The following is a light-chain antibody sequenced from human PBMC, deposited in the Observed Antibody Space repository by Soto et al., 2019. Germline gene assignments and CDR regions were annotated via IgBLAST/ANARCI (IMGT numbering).Light chain of an antibody. Sequence: DIQLTQSPSFLSASVGDIVTITCRASQGISNFLVWYQQKPGKAPKLLIYAASILQSGDASRFSGSGSGREYSLTISSLQTEDFAAYYCQQVNGYPSLGLGTKLESK. CDR2: AAS. J-gene: IGKJ2*01. CDR1: QGISNF. CDR3: QQVNGYPS. V-gene: IGKV1-9*01.